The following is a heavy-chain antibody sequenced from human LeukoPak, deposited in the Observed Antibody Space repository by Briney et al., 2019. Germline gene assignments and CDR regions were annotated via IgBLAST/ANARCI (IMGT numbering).Heavy chain of an antibody. CDR3: ARDRHPGQLDAFDI. D-gene: IGHD6-13*01. CDR1: GYTFTSYG. V-gene: IGHV1-18*01. CDR2: ISAYNGNT. Sequence: ASVKVSCKASGYTFTSYGISWVRQAPGQGLEWMGWISAYNGNTNYAQKLQGRVTMTTDTSTSIAYMELRSLRSDDTAVYYCARDRHPGQLDAFDIWGQGTMVTVSS. J-gene: IGHJ3*02.